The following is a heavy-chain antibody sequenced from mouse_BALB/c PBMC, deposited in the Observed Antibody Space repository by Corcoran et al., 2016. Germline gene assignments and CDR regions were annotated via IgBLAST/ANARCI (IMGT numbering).Heavy chain of an antibody. J-gene: IGHJ2*01. V-gene: IGHV9-3-1*01. CDR1: GYTFTNYG. CDR3: ASNYYFDY. D-gene: IGHD1-3*01. CDR2: INTYTGEP. Sequence: QIQLVQSGPELKKPGETVKISCKASGYTFTNYGMNWVKQAPGKGLKWMGWINTYTGEPTYADDFKGRFAFSLETSVSTAYLQINNLKNEDTATYFCASNYYFDYWGQGTTLTVSS.